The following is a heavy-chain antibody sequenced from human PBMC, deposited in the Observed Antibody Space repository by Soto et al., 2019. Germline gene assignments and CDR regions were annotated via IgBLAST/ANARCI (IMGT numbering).Heavy chain of an antibody. J-gene: IGHJ4*02. CDR1: GFTFSSYW. V-gene: IGHV3-74*01. Sequence: GGSLRLSCAASGFTFSSYWVHWVRQTSGKGLGWVSRINSDGSSTSYADSVKGRFIISRDNAKNTLYLQMNSLRAEDTAVYYCARDRGSKYRNTSVPSSLTQTRKYYFDYWGQGTLVTVSS. CDR3: ARDRGSKYRNTSVPSSLTQTRKYYFDY. D-gene: IGHD3-16*02. CDR2: INSDGSST.